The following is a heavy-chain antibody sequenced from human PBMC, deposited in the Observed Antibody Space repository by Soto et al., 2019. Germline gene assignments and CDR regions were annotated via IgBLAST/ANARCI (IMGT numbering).Heavy chain of an antibody. Sequence: GGSLRLSCVVSVFPFGANAMSWVRQAPGKGLEWVSGLSNTGRRTSYADSVKGRFNISRDNSENTVYLQMNGLRVEDTAVYYCATEMGATQGPFDNWGQGTLVTVSS. V-gene: IGHV3-23*01. CDR2: LSNTGRRT. CDR3: ATEMGATQGPFDN. D-gene: IGHD1-26*01. J-gene: IGHJ4*02. CDR1: VFPFGANA.